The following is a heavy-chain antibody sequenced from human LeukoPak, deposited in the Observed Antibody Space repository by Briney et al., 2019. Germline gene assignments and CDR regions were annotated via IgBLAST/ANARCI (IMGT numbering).Heavy chain of an antibody. CDR1: GGSISSSSYY. CDR2: IYYSGST. J-gene: IGHJ4*02. V-gene: IGHV4-39*07. Sequence: PSETLSLTCTVSGGSISSSSYYWGWIRQPPGKGLEWIGSIYYSGSTYYNPSLKSRVTISVDTSKNQFSLKLSSVTAADTAVYYCARDGDMITPTKWGQGTLVTVSS. D-gene: IGHD3-16*01. CDR3: ARDGDMITPTK.